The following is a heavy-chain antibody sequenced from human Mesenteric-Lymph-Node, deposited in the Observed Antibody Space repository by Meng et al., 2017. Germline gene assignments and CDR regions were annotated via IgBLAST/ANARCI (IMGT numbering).Heavy chain of an antibody. V-gene: IGHV3-69-1*02. CDR2: INRGGVV. J-gene: IGHJ4*02. Sequence: GESLKISCAASGFTFSNYAMNWVRQAPGKGLEWIAYINRGGVVHYRDSVEGRFTISRDNTKNSLSLQMSSLRVEDTAVYYCARDQYGDFTIDFWGQGTLVTVSS. CDR3: ARDQYGDFTIDF. CDR1: GFTFSNYA. D-gene: IGHD4-17*01.